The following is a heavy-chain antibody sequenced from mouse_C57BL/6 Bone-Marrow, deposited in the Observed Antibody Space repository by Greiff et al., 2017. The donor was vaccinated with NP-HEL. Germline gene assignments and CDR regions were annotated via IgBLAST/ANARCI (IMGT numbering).Heavy chain of an antibody. CDR2: IYPGSGST. V-gene: IGHV1-55*01. CDR3: ARYCGSSPWYFDV. D-gene: IGHD1-1*01. J-gene: IGHJ1*03. CDR1: GYTFTSYW. Sequence: QVQLKQPGAELVKPGASVKMSCKASGYTFTSYWITWVKQRPGQGLEWIGDIYPGSGSTNYNEKFKSKATLTVDTSSSTAYMQLSSLTSEDSAVYYCARYCGSSPWYFDVWGTGTTVTVSS.